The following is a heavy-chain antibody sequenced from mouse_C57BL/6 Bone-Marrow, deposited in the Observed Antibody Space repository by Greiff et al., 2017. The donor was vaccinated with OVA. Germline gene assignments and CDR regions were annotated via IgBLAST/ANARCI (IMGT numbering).Heavy chain of an antibody. CDR2: IRSKSNNYAT. Sequence: EVQRVESGGGLVQPKGSLKLSCAASGFSFNTYAMNWVRQAPGKGLEWVARIRSKSNNYATYYADSVKDRFTISRDDSDSMLYLQMNNLKTEDTAMYDCVSRLLRGGYWGQGTTLTVSS. D-gene: IGHD1-1*01. CDR3: VSRLLRGGY. CDR1: GFSFNTYA. V-gene: IGHV10-1*01. J-gene: IGHJ2*01.